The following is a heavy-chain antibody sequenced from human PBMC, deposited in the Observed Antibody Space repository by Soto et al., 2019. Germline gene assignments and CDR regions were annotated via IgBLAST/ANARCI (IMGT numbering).Heavy chain of an antibody. CDR1: GGSISSGDYY. D-gene: IGHD1-26*01. CDR2: IYYSGST. CDR3: ARGGEGGLRDY. V-gene: IGHV4-30-4*01. Sequence: SETLSLTCTVSGGSISSGDYYWSWIRQPPGKGLEWIGYIYYSGSTYYNPSLKSRVTISVDTSKNQFSLKLSSVAAADTAVYYCARGGEGGLRDYWGQGTLVTVSS. J-gene: IGHJ4*02.